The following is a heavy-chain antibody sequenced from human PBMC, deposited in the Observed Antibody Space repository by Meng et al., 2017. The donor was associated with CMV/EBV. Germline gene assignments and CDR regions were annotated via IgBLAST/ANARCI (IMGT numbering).Heavy chain of an antibody. CDR2: ISAYNGNT. CDR3: ARNAFGNDILSYFDY. Sequence: ASVKVSCKASGYTFTSYGISWVRQAPGQGLEWMGWISAYNGNTNYAQKLQGRVTMTTDTSTSTAYMELRSLRSDDTAVYYRARNAFGNDILSYFDYWGQGTLVTVSS. J-gene: IGHJ4*02. V-gene: IGHV1-18*01. CDR1: GYTFTSYG. D-gene: IGHD3-9*01.